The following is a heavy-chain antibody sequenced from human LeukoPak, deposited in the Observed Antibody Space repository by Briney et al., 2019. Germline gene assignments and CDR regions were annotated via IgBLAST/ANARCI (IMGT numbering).Heavy chain of an antibody. Sequence: PGGSLRLSCAASGFTFSSYAMSWVRQAPGKGLEWVSAISGSGDSTYYADSVKGRFTISRDNSKNTLYLQMNSLRAEDTAVYYCAKDNYSYDSSGYYSVYWGQGTLVTVSS. CDR1: GFTFSSYA. CDR2: ISGSGDST. D-gene: IGHD3-22*01. CDR3: AKDNYSYDSSGYYSVY. J-gene: IGHJ4*02. V-gene: IGHV3-23*01.